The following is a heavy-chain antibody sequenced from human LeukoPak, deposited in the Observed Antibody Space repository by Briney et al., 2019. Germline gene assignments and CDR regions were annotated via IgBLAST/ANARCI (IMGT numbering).Heavy chain of an antibody. Sequence: PSETLSLTCAVSGGSISSSNWWSWVRQPPGKGLEWIGEIYHSGSTNYNPSLKSRDTISVDKSKNQFSLKLSSVTAADTAVYYCARAPRHSIAAAGSSIDYWGQGTLVTVSS. V-gene: IGHV4-4*02. CDR3: ARAPRHSIAAAGSSIDY. D-gene: IGHD6-13*01. CDR1: GGSISSSNW. J-gene: IGHJ4*02. CDR2: IYHSGST.